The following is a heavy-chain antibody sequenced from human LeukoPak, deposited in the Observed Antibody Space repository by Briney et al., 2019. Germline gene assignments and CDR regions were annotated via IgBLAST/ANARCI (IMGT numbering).Heavy chain of an antibody. J-gene: IGHJ6*03. CDR2: INPNSGGT. Sequence: VASVKVSCKASGYTFTGYYMHWVRQAPGQGLEWMGWINPNSGGTNYAQKFQGRVTMTRDTSISTAYMELSSLRSEDTAVYYCAMSGPPVDTAMVNYYYMDVWGKGTTVTVSS. CDR1: GYTFTGYY. CDR3: AMSGPPVDTAMVNYYYMDV. D-gene: IGHD5-18*01. V-gene: IGHV1-2*02.